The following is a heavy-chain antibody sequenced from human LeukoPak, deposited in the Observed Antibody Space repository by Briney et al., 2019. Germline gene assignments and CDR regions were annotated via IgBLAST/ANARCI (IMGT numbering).Heavy chain of an antibody. CDR1: GGSISSYY. J-gene: IGHJ4*02. Sequence: PSETLSLTCAVSGGSISSYYWSWIRQPPGKGLEWIGYIYYSGSTNYNPSLKSRVTISVDTSKNQFSLKLSSVTAADTAVYYCARETYCSGGSCFDYWGQGTLVTVSS. D-gene: IGHD2-15*01. CDR2: IYYSGST. CDR3: ARETYCSGGSCFDY. V-gene: IGHV4-59*01.